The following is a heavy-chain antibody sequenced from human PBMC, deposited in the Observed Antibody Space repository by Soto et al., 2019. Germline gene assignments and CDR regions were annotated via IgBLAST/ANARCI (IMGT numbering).Heavy chain of an antibody. CDR1: GGSISSYY. J-gene: IGHJ5*02. Sequence: PSETLSLTCTVSGGSISSYYWSWIRQPPGKGLEWIGYIYYSGSTNYNPSLKSRVTISVDTSKNQFSLKLSSVTAADTAVYYCAREVRDIVLVPAATRSWFDPWSQGTLVTVSS. CDR3: AREVRDIVLVPAATRSWFDP. CDR2: IYYSGST. V-gene: IGHV4-59*01. D-gene: IGHD2-2*01.